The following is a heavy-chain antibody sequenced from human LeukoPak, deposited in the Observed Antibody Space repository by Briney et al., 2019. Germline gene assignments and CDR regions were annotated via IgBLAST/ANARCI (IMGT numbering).Heavy chain of an antibody. V-gene: IGHV4-34*01. CDR1: GGSFSGYY. J-gene: IGHJ4*02. Sequence: SETLSLTCAVYGGSFSGYYWSWIRQPPGKGLEWIGEINHSGSTNYNPSHKSRVTISVDTSKNQFSLKLSSVTATETAVYYCASRNPRMLDMVVVPAEDYFDYWGQGTLVTVSS. CDR3: ASRNPRMLDMVVVPAEDYFDY. CDR2: INHSGST. D-gene: IGHD2-2*03.